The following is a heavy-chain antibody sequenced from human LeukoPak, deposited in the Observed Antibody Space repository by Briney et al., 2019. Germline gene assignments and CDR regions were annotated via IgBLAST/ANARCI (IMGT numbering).Heavy chain of an antibody. CDR1: GYTFTGYY. V-gene: IGHV1-18*04. CDR3: ARDTDHYFDY. Sequence: ASVKVSCKASGYTFTGYYMHWMRQAPGQGPEWLGWSSPYNGNTNYAQKFQGRVTMTTDTSTNTAYMELRSLRSDDTAVYYCARDTDHYFDYWGQGTLVTVSS. CDR2: SSPYNGNT. D-gene: IGHD2-8*02. J-gene: IGHJ4*02.